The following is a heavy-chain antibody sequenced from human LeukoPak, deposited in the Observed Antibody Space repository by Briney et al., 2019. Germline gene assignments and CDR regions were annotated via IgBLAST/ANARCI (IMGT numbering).Heavy chain of an antibody. J-gene: IGHJ6*02. Sequence: ASVTVSCKASGSTFTSYGISWVRQAPGQGLEWMGRISAYNGNTNYAQKLHGRVTMTTDTSTITAYMELRSLRSDDTAVYYCARAGELGVGATTEDYYGMDVWGQGTTVTVSS. D-gene: IGHD1-26*01. CDR3: ARAGELGVGATTEDYYGMDV. CDR1: GSTFTSYG. V-gene: IGHV1-18*01. CDR2: ISAYNGNT.